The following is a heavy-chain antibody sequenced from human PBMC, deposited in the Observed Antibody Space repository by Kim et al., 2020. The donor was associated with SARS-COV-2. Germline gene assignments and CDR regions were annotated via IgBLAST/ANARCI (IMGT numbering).Heavy chain of an antibody. V-gene: IGHV3-11*05. J-gene: IGHJ4*02. Sequence: GGSLRLSCAASGFTFRNYYMSWIRQAPGKGLEWVSYIRRSNSYTNYADSVKGRFTISRDNSKNTMYLQMNSLRVEDTAVYYCARVGAGGSSWYYFDYWGQGTLVTVSS. D-gene: IGHD6-13*01. CDR2: IRRSNSYT. CDR1: GFTFRNYY. CDR3: ARVGAGGSSWYYFDY.